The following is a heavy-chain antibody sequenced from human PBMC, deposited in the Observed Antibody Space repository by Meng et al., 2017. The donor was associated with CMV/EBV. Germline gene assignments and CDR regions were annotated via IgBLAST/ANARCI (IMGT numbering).Heavy chain of an antibody. CDR2: ITPNSSYI. CDR1: EFTFSSYT. CDR3: ARIGLYPGRMYQLNAFDI. V-gene: IGHV3-21*06. D-gene: IGHD2-2*01. Sequence: ETLSLTCAASEFTFSSYTMSWVRQAPGKGLEWVSSITPNSSYILYADSMKGRVTISRDNAKDSLYLQMNSLRAEDTAVYYCARIGLYPGRMYQLNAFDIWGQGTMVTVSS. J-gene: IGHJ3*02.